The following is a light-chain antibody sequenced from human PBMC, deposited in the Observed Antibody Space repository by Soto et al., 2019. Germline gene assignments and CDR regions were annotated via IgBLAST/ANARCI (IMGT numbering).Light chain of an antibody. Sequence: EIVLTQSPGTLSLSPGERATLSCRASQSVSSNYVAWYQQKPGQTPKVLIYRESSRATGIPDRFSGSGSGTDFTLTISRLEPEDFAMYYCQQYGSSPLTFGGGTKVEIK. CDR3: QQYGSSPLT. CDR1: QSVSSNY. V-gene: IGKV3-20*01. J-gene: IGKJ4*01. CDR2: RES.